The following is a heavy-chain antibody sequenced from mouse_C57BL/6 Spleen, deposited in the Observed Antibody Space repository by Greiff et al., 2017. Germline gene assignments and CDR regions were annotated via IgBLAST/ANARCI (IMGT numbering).Heavy chain of an antibody. Sequence: EVHLVESGPGLVKPSQSLSLTCSVTGYSITSGYYWNWIRQFPGNKLEWMGYISYDGSNNYNPSLKNRISITRDTSKNQFFLKLNSVTTEDTATYYCARDGSSYVTWFAYWGQGTLVTVSA. CDR1: GYSITSGYY. J-gene: IGHJ3*01. CDR2: ISYDGSN. D-gene: IGHD1-1*01. CDR3: ARDGSSYVTWFAY. V-gene: IGHV3-6*01.